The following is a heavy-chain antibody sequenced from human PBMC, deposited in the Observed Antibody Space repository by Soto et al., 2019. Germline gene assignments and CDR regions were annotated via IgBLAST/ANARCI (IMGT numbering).Heavy chain of an antibody. CDR2: IYYSGST. CDR1: GGSISSYY. J-gene: IGHJ4*02. D-gene: IGHD2-15*01. V-gene: IGHV4-59*01. CDR3: ARSGGSLDY. Sequence: LSLTCTVSGGSISSYYWSWIRQPPGKGLEWIGYIYYSGSTNYNPSLKSRVTISVDTSKNQFSLKLNSVTAADTAVYYCARSGGSLDYWGKGTLVTVSS.